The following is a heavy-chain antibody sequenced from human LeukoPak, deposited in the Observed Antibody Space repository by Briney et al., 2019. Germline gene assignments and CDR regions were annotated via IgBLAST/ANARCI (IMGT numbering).Heavy chain of an antibody. CDR1: GYSFTSYW. Sequence: GESLKISCKGSGYSFTSYWIGWVRQMPGKGLEWMGIIYPGDSDTRYSPSFQGQVTISADKSIRTAYLQWSSLKASDTAMYYCARSALGPASDYYYMDVWGKGTTVTVSS. CDR3: ARSALGPASDYYYMDV. J-gene: IGHJ6*03. CDR2: IYPGDSDT. V-gene: IGHV5-51*01. D-gene: IGHD1-14*01.